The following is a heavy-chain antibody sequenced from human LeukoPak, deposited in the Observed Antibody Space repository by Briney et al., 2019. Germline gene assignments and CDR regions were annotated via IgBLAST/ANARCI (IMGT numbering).Heavy chain of an antibody. J-gene: IGHJ5*02. CDR3: ASCVQQLGWFDP. Sequence: SVKVSCKASGGTFSSYAISWVRQAPGQGLEWMGGIISIFGTANYAQKFQGRVTITADESTSTAYMELSSLRSEDTAVYYCASCVQQLGWFDPWGQGTLVTVSS. V-gene: IGHV1-69*13. CDR2: IISIFGTA. D-gene: IGHD6-13*01. CDR1: GGTFSSYA.